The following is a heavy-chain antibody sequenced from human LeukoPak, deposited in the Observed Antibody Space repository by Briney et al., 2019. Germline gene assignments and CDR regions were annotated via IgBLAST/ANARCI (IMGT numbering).Heavy chain of an antibody. CDR3: ARASYGMDV. CDR2: ISAYNGNT. CDR1: GYTFISYG. Sequence: GSSVKVSCRASGYTFISYGISWVRQAPGQGLEWMGWISAYNGNTNYAQKLQGRVTMTTDTSTSTAYMELRSLRSDATAVYYCARASYGMDVWGQRTTVTVSS. J-gene: IGHJ6*02. V-gene: IGHV1-18*01.